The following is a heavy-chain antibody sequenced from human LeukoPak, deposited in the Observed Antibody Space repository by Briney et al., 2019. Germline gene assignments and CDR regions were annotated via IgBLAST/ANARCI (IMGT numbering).Heavy chain of an antibody. CDR1: AGSISTYY. D-gene: IGHD3-9*01. CDR3: ARSYYDIDFDY. Sequence: ASETLSLTCTVSAGSISTYYWSWIRQPPRKGLEWIGYIDYSGSTNYNPSLKSRVTISVGTSKNQFPLKLSSVTAADTAVYYCARSYYDIDFDYWGRGTLVTVSS. J-gene: IGHJ4*02. V-gene: IGHV4-59*01. CDR2: IDYSGST.